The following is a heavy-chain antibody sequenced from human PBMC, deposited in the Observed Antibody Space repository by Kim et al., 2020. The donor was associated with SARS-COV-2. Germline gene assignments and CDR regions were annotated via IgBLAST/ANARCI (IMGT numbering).Heavy chain of an antibody. CDR3: ARAIEYYDFWSGYYNYYYYCYMDV. CDR1: GYTFTSYD. D-gene: IGHD3-3*01. Sequence: ASVKVSCKASGYTFTSYDINWVRQATGQGLEWMGWMNPNSGNTGYAQKFQGRVTMTRNTSISTAYMELSSLRSEDTAVYYCARAIEYYDFWSGYYNYYYYCYMDVWGKGTTVTVSS. V-gene: IGHV1-8*01. J-gene: IGHJ6*03. CDR2: MNPNSGNT.